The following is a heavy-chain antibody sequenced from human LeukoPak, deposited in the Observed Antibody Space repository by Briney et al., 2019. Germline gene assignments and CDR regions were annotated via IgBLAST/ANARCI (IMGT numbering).Heavy chain of an antibody. CDR3: ARPRGNVEMARIPFDY. V-gene: IGHV3-21*01. Sequence: GGSLRLSCAASGFIFSTYWMHWVRQAPGKGLEWVSSISSSSSYIYYADSVKGRFTISRHNAKNSLYLQMNSLRAEDTAVYYCARPRGNVEMARIPFDYWGQGTLVTVSS. J-gene: IGHJ4*02. CDR1: GFIFSTYW. CDR2: ISSSSSYI. D-gene: IGHD5-24*01.